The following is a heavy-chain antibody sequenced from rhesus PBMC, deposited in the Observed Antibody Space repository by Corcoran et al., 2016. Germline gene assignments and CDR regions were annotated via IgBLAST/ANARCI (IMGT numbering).Heavy chain of an antibody. J-gene: IGHJ6*01. CDR2: IYANSAST. D-gene: IGHD5-24*01. CDR3: ARGGTGGLDS. CDR1: GGSISGYYY. Sequence: QVQLQQWGEGLVKPSETLSLTCAVYGGSISGYYYWSWIRQPPGKGLEWIGFIYANSASTNYNPPLKNRVTISKDRSKNQFSLKLTAVTAADTAVYYCARGGTGGLDSWGQGVVVTVSS. V-gene: IGHV4-73*01.